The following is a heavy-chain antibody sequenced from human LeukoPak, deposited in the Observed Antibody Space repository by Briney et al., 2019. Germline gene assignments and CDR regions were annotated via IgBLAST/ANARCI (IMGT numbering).Heavy chain of an antibody. CDR2: INGGGSS. D-gene: IGHD5-18*01. J-gene: IGHJ4*02. CDR1: GFTFSSYE. V-gene: IGHV3-23*01. Sequence: GGSLRLSCAASGFTFSSYEMNWVRQAPGKGLEWVSVINGGGSSYYSDSVKGRFTVSRDNSKNTLSLQMNSLRDEDTAVYYCAKGQGYNYGDSIDYWGQGTLVTVSS. CDR3: AKGQGYNYGDSIDY.